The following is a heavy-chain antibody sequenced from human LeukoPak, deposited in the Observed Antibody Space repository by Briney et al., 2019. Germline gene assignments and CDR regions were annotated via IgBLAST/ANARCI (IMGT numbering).Heavy chain of an antibody. CDR1: GFTFSDYY. J-gene: IGHJ4*02. CDR2: ISSSGSTI. D-gene: IGHD4-17*01. CDR3: AKDPNRGLRVY. Sequence: GGSLRLSCAASGFTFSDYYMSWIRQAPGKGLEWVSYISSSGSTIYYADSVKGRFTISRDNAKNSLYLQMNSLRAEDTAVYYCAKDPNRGLRVYWGQGTLVTVSS. V-gene: IGHV3-11*01.